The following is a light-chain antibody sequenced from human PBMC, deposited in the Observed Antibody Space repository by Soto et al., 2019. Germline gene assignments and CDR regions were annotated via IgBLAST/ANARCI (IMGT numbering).Light chain of an antibody. CDR2: SNS. CDR1: SSNIGSNY. V-gene: IGLV1-47*02. Sequence: QPVLTQPPSASGAPGQRVTISCSGSSSNIGSNYVYWYQQFPGTAPKRLIYSNSQRPSGVPDRFSGSKSGTSASLAISGLRSEDEADYYCAAWDDSLNGLVFGGGTKLTVL. J-gene: IGLJ2*01. CDR3: AAWDDSLNGLV.